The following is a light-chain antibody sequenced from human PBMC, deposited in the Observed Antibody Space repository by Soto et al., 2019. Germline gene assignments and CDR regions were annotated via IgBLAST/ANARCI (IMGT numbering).Light chain of an antibody. CDR2: DAS. CDR1: QSVSSY. Sequence: EIVLTQSPATLSLSPGERATLSCRASQSVSSYLAWYQQKPGQAPRLLIYDASNRATGIPARFSGSGSGTDFTLTISSLEPEEFAVYYCQQRSNWPPVLTFGGGTKVDIK. V-gene: IGKV3-11*01. CDR3: QQRSNWPPVLT. J-gene: IGKJ4*01.